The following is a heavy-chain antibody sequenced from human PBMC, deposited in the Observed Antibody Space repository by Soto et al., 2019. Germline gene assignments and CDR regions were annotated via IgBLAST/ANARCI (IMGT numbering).Heavy chain of an antibody. CDR3: ARDRRAEPVTIFGVVIKGPHYGMDV. Sequence: GASVKVSCKASGGTFSSYAISWVRQAPGQGLEWMGGIIPIFGTANYAQKFQGRVTITADESTSTAYMELSSLRSEDTAVYYCARDRRAEPVTIFGVVIKGPHYGMDVWGQGTTVTVSS. CDR2: IIPIFGTA. J-gene: IGHJ6*02. CDR1: GGTFSSYA. V-gene: IGHV1-69*13. D-gene: IGHD3-3*01.